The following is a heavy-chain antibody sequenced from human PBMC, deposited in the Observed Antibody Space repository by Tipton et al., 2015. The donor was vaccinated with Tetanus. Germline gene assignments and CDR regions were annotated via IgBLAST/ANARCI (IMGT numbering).Heavy chain of an antibody. CDR2: IYYSGST. CDR1: GGSISSYY. V-gene: IGHV4-59*01. Sequence: TLSLTCTVSGGSISSYYWSWIRQPPGKGLEWIGYIYYSGSTNYNPSLKSRVTISVDTSKNQFSLKLSSVTAADTAVYYCARGSRVYYYYGMDVWGQGTTVTVSS. CDR3: ARGSRVYYYYGMDV. J-gene: IGHJ6*02.